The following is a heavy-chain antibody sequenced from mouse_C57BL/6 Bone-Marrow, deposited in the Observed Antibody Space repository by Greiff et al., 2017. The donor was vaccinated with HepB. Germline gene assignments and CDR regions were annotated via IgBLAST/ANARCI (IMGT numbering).Heavy chain of an antibody. J-gene: IGHJ3*01. CDR3: ARGENGYYYLWAY. CDR2: ISYDGSN. CDR1: GYSITSGYY. V-gene: IGHV3-6*01. D-gene: IGHD2-3*01. Sequence: ESGPGLVKPSQSLSLTCSVTGYSITSGYYWNWIRQFPGNKLEWMGYISYDGSNNYNPSLKNRISITRDTSKNQFFLKLNSVTTEDTATYYCARGENGYYYLWAYWGQGTLVTVSA.